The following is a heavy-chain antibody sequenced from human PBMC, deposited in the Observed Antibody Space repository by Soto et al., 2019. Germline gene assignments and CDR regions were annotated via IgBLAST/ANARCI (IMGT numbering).Heavy chain of an antibody. Sequence: GVSLRLSCSASGFSFSHYWMHWVRQAPGKGLVWVSRISPDGRTTTYADSVKGRFTISRDNAKNSLYLQMNSLRAEDTAVYYCARGSSGWYNGYWGKGTLVNVS. J-gene: IGHJ4*02. V-gene: IGHV3-74*01. CDR3: ARGSSGWYNGY. D-gene: IGHD6-19*01. CDR1: GFSFSHYW. CDR2: ISPDGRTT.